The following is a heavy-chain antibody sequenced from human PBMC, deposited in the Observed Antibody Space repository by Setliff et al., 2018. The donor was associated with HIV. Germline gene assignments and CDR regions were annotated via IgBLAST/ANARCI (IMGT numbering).Heavy chain of an antibody. CDR1: GDSFTTTSHS. Sequence: SETLSLTCDVSGDSFTTTSHSWAWLRQPAGWGLEWIGHVYSRGNTDYNPSLASRVSILMSTSEIQFSLTLNSVTAADTAKYYCARGRLMGSSVLFFDFWGQGILVTVSS. V-gene: IGHV4-61*09. CDR2: VYSRGNT. D-gene: IGHD2-21*01. CDR3: ARGRLMGSSVLFFDF. J-gene: IGHJ4*02.